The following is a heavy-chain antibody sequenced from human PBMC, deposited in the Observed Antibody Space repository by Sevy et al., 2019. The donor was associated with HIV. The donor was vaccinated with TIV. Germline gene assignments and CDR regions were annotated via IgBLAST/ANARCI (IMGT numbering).Heavy chain of an antibody. CDR2: INSDETST. J-gene: IGHJ4*02. CDR3: TRDGFYHDRSGYYNFDH. D-gene: IGHD3-22*01. CDR1: GFTLGSYW. Sequence: GGSLRLSCAASGFTLGSYWMHWVRQAPGKGLMWVSRINSDETSTRYADSVKGRFTVSRDNAKNALYLQMNSLRVEDTATYYCTRDGFYHDRSGYYNFDHWGQGSLVTVSS. V-gene: IGHV3-74*01.